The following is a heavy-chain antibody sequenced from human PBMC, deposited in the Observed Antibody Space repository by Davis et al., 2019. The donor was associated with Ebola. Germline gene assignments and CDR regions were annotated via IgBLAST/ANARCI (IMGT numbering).Heavy chain of an antibody. Sequence: AASVKVSCKASGYTFTSYGISWVRQAPGQGLEWMGRIIPILGIANYAQKFQGRVTITADKSTSTAYMELSSLRSEDTAVYYCASCRLLWFGETRYYYYGMDVWGQGTTVTVSS. CDR1: GYTFTSYG. CDR3: ASCRLLWFGETRYYYYGMDV. CDR2: IIPILGIA. J-gene: IGHJ6*02. V-gene: IGHV1-69*04. D-gene: IGHD3-10*01.